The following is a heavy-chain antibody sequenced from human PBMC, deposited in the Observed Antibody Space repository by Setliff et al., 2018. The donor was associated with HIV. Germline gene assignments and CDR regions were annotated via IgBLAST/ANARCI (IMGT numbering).Heavy chain of an antibody. D-gene: IGHD2-21*02. J-gene: IGHJ4*02. CDR1: GFSLSTSGMC. Sequence: SGPTLVNPTQTLTLTCTFSGFSLSTSGMCVSWIRQPPGKALEWLARIGWDDDKYYSTSLKTRLTISKDTSKNQVVLTMTNMDPVDTATYYCARMRGGDCYSGFDYGGQGTLVTVSS. CDR2: IGWDDDK. V-gene: IGHV2-70*11. CDR3: ARMRGGDCYSGFDY.